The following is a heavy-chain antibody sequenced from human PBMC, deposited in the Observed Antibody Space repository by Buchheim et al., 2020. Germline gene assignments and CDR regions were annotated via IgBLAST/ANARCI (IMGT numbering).Heavy chain of an antibody. Sequence: QVQLQESGPGLVKPSETLSLTCTVSGGSISSYYWSWIRQPPGKGLEWIGYIYYSGSTNYNPSLKSRVTLSVDTSKNQFSLKLSSVTAADTAVYYCARDPSTGGLDYWGQGTL. CDR3: ARDPSTGGLDY. V-gene: IGHV4-59*01. J-gene: IGHJ4*02. D-gene: IGHD2-8*02. CDR2: IYYSGST. CDR1: GGSISSYY.